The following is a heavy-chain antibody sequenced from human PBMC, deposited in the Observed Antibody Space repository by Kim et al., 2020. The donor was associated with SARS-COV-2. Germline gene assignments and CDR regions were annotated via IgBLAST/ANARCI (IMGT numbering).Heavy chain of an antibody. CDR2: FDPEDGET. V-gene: IGHV1-24*01. CDR1: GYTLTELS. D-gene: IGHD2-2*01. J-gene: IGHJ3*02. Sequence: ASVKVSCKVSGYTLTELSMHWVRQAPGKGLEWMGGFDPEDGETIYAQKFQGRVTMTEDTSTDTAYMELSSLRSEDTAVYYCATDLILVVVPAASGAFDIWGQGTMVTVSS. CDR3: ATDLILVVVPAASGAFDI.